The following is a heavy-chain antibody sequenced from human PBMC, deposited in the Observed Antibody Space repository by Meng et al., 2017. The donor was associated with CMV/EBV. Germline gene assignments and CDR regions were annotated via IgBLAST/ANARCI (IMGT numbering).Heavy chain of an antibody. Sequence: GGSLRLSCTVSGFIFSTYAMHWVRQAPGKGLEWVALVSYDGSNKYYADSVKGRFTISRDNSKNTLYLQMNSLRPEDTAVYYCARGPGVVVPAATDYWGQGTLVTVSS. J-gene: IGHJ4*02. V-gene: IGHV3-30-3*01. CDR3: ARGPGVVVPAATDY. CDR1: GFIFSTYA. CDR2: VSYDGSNK. D-gene: IGHD2-2*01.